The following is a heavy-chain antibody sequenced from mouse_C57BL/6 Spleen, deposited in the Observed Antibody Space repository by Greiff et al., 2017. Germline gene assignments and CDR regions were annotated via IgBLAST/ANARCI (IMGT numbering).Heavy chain of an antibody. CDR3: ARLDSSGYTYYAMDY. CDR1: GFSLTSYA. V-gene: IGHV2-9-1*01. D-gene: IGHD3-2*02. CDR2: IWTGGGT. J-gene: IGHJ4*01. Sequence: VQLVESGPGLVAPSQSLSITCTVSGFSLTSYAISWVRQPPGKGLEWLGVIWTGGGTNYNSALKSRLSISKDNSKSQVFLKMNSLQTDDTARYYCARLDSSGYTYYAMDYWGQGTSVTVSS.